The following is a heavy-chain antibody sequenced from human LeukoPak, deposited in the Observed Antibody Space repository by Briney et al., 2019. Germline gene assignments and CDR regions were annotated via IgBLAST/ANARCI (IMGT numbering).Heavy chain of an antibody. V-gene: IGHV4-59*01. D-gene: IGHD3-9*01. Sequence: SETLSLTCTVSGDSIGRYFWSWIRQSPTKGVEWLGYTHFSGATNYNPFLKSRVTISVDTSKKEFSLKLTSVTAADTAVYFCARDTGDYPYYFDYWGQGILVTVSS. CDR3: ARDTGDYPYYFDY. CDR1: GDSIGRYF. CDR2: THFSGAT. J-gene: IGHJ4*02.